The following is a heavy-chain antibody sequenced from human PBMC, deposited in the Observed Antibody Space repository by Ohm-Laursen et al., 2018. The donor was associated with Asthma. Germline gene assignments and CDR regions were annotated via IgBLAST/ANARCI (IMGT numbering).Heavy chain of an antibody. V-gene: IGHV3-21*01. Sequence: SLRLSCSATGFTFSSYSMNWVRQAPGKGLEWVSSISSSSSYIYYADSVKGRFTISRDNAKNSLYLQTNSLRAEDTAVYYCARDGGPITMVRGVMDVWGQGTTVTVSS. J-gene: IGHJ6*02. CDR2: ISSSSSYI. CDR1: GFTFSSYS. D-gene: IGHD3-10*01. CDR3: ARDGGPITMVRGVMDV.